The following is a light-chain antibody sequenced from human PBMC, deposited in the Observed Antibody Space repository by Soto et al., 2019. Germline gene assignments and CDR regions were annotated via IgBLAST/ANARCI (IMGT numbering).Light chain of an antibody. CDR3: QQYGSSGT. V-gene: IGKV3-20*01. CDR2: GAS. CDR1: QSVSNNY. Sequence: EVGLTKSAVTLSLYTGERATLSCRASQSVSNNYLAWYQQKPGQAPRLLIYGASNRATGIPDRFSGSGSGTDFTLTISRLEPEDFAVYYCQQYGSSGTFGEGTKVDTK. J-gene: IGKJ4*02.